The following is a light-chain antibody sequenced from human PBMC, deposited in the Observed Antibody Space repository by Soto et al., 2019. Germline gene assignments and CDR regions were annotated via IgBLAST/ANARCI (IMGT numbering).Light chain of an antibody. CDR2: LGS. J-gene: IGKJ4*01. V-gene: IGKV2-28*01. CDR3: MQALQTPVT. CDR1: QSLLHRSGYNY. Sequence: DIVMTQSPLSLPVTPGEPASISCRSSQSLLHRSGYNYFAWYLQKPGQSPQLLIYLGSYRAPGVPDRFSGSGSGTDYTLKISRVEAEDVGVYYCMQALQTPVTFGGGTKVEIK.